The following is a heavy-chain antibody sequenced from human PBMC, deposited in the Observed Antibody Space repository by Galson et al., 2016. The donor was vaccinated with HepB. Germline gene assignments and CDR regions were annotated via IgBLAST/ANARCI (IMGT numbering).Heavy chain of an antibody. CDR1: GGSISSSIHY. V-gene: IGHV4-39*01. J-gene: IGHJ4*02. Sequence: LTCTVSGGSISSSIHYWGWIRQPPGRGLEWIASIYYTGSTWYDSALKSRVTISMDMSKNQYSLKLSSVTAADTAVYYCATHGGDLFYWGQGSLVTVSS. CDR3: ATHGGDLFY. CDR2: IYYTGST. D-gene: IGHD2-21*02.